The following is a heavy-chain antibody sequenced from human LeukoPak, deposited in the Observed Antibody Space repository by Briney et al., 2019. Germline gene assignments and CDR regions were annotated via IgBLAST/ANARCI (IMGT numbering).Heavy chain of an antibody. J-gene: IGHJ4*02. CDR2: ISGSGGST. D-gene: IGHD3-10*01. Sequence: GGSLRLSCAASGFTFSSYGMSWVRQAPGKGLEWVSAISGSGGSTYYADSVKGRFTISRDNSKNTLYLQMNSLRAEDTAVYYCAKTIYGSGKTYFDYWGQGTLVTVSS. CDR1: GFTFSSYG. V-gene: IGHV3-23*01. CDR3: AKTIYGSGKTYFDY.